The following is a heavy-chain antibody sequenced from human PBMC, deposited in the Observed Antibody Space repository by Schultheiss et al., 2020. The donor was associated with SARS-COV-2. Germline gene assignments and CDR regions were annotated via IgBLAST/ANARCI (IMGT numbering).Heavy chain of an antibody. CDR3: ARMVVAATRAFDI. D-gene: IGHD2-15*01. CDR2: IYHSGST. J-gene: IGHJ3*02. V-gene: IGHV4-38-2*01. Sequence: SETLSLTCAVSGYSISSGYYWGWIRQPPGKGLEWIGSIYHSGSTYYNPSLKSRVTISVDTSKNQFSLKLSSVTAADTAVYYCARMVVAATRAFDIWGQGTMVTVSS. CDR1: GYSISSGYY.